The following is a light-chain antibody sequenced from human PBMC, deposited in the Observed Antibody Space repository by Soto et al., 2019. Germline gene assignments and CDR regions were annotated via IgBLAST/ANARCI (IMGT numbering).Light chain of an antibody. CDR1: QSVSTS. CDR3: EQYNTWPRGT. Sequence: EIVMPQPPAPLPVSPGERATLSCRASQSVSTSLAWNQQKPGQAPRLLMYGPSTRATGIPARFSGSGSGAEFTLTISSLQSEDFAVYYCEQYNTWPRGTFGQGTKLEIK. CDR2: GPS. V-gene: IGKV3D-15*01. J-gene: IGKJ2*02.